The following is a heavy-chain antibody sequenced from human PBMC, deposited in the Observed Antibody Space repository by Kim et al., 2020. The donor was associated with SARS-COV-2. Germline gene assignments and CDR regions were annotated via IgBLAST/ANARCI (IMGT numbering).Heavy chain of an antibody. CDR3: ARDPLGGCGGDCYSDWFDP. CDR1: GFTFSSYS. CDR2: ISSSISTI. Sequence: GGSLRLSCAASGFTFSSYSMNWVRQAPGKGLEWVSYISSSISTIYYADSVKGRFTISRDNAKNSLYLKMNSLRDEDTAVYYCARDPLGGCGGDCYSDWFDPWGQGTLVTVSS. J-gene: IGHJ5*02. D-gene: IGHD2-21*02. V-gene: IGHV3-48*02.